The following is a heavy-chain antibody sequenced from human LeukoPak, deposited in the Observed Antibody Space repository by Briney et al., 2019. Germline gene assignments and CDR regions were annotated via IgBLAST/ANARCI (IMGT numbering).Heavy chain of an antibody. V-gene: IGHV1-18*01. J-gene: IGHJ6*03. D-gene: IGHD6-6*01. Sequence: ASVKVSCKXSGYTFTSYGISWVRQAPGQGLEWMGRISAYNGNTNYAQKLQGRVTMTTDTSTSTAYMELRSLRSDDTAVYYCARASIAARPYYYYYMDVWGKGTTVTVSS. CDR2: ISAYNGNT. CDR1: GYTFTSYG. CDR3: ARASIAARPYYYYYMDV.